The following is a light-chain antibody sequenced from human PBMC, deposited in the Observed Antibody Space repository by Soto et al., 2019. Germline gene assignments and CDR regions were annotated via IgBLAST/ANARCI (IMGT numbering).Light chain of an antibody. V-gene: IGLV1-44*01. CDR2: TDN. J-gene: IGLJ1*01. CDR3: AAWDDSLNGLYV. CDR1: SSNIGINT. Sequence: QSVVTQPPSASGTPGQRVTISCSGSSSNIGINTVNWYQQVPGTAPKLLIYTDNQRPSGVPDRFSGSKSGTSASLAISGLQSDDEADYYCAAWDDSLNGLYVFGTGTKLTVL.